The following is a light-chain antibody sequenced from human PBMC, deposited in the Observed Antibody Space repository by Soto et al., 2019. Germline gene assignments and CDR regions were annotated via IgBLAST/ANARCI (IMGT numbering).Light chain of an antibody. CDR2: GAS. CDR3: HYGNSPPWT. Sequence: EIVLTHSPGTLSLSPGERATLSCRASQSISSTSLAWYQQKPGQAPRLLISGASSRATGIPDRFSVSGSGTDFTLSITSLEPEDFAVYYCHYGNSPPWTFAQGTKVDIK. V-gene: IGKV3-20*01. CDR1: QSISSTS. J-gene: IGKJ1*01.